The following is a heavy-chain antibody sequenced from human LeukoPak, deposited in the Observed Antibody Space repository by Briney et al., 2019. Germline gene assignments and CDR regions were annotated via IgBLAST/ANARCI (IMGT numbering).Heavy chain of an antibody. Sequence: WGSLRLSCAASGFTVSSNYMSWVRQAPGKGLEWVSVIYSGGSTYYADSVKGRFTISRDNSKNTLYLQMNSLRAEDTAVYYCARVLGYDFWSGLDYWGQGTLVTVSS. CDR2: IYSGGST. CDR1: GFTVSSNY. J-gene: IGHJ4*02. CDR3: ARVLGYDFWSGLDY. D-gene: IGHD3-3*01. V-gene: IGHV3-66*02.